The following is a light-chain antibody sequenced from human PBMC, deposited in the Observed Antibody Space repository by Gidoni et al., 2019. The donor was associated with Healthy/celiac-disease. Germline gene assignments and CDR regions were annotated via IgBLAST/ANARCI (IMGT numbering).Light chain of an antibody. CDR3: QKYNSAPWT. V-gene: IGKV1-27*01. J-gene: IGKJ1*01. CDR1: QCIRNY. Sequence: DIQMTQSPSSLSASVEDRVTITCLATQCIRNYLAWYPLKPGTVPKLLLYAAPPWQSGVQSRFSASGSGTDFPLTISSLQPKDVATYYCQKYNSAPWTFGQGTKVEIK. CDR2: AAP.